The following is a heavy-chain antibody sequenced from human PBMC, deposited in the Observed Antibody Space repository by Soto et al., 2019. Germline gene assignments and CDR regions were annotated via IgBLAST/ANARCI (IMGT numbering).Heavy chain of an antibody. V-gene: IGHV1-46*01. J-gene: IGHJ4*02. Sequence: QVQLVQSGAEVKQPGASVKVSCKASGYSFTSCYIHWVRQAPGQGLEWMGIINPSGGSTSYAQKFQGRVTMTRDTSTSTVYMELSSLKSEDTAVYYCARADKGGSYWGQGTLDTVSS. CDR3: ARADKGGSY. D-gene: IGHD1-26*01. CDR1: GYSFTSCY. CDR2: INPSGGST.